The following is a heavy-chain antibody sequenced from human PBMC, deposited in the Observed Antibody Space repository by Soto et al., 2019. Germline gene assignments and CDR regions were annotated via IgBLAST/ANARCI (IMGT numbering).Heavy chain of an antibody. CDR1: GFSLTTDRVG. D-gene: IGHD1-26*01. J-gene: IGHJ4*02. V-gene: IGHV2-5*02. Sequence: QITLNESCPTRVKPTQTRTLTCTFSGFSLTTDRVGVGWIRQPPGEALEWLAVIYWDDSKTYRPSLESRLTITKDTSKNQVALTMTNMDSLDTATYYCAHAYGGRSLYWGQGTLVTVSS. CDR3: AHAYGGRSLY. CDR2: IYWDDSK.